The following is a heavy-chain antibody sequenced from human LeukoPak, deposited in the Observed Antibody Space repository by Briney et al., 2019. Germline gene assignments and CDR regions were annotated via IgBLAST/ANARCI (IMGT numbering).Heavy chain of an antibody. CDR2: VYYSGVT. J-gene: IGHJ4*02. V-gene: IGHV4-59*08. D-gene: IGHD2-15*01. Sequence: SETLSLTCTVSGGSTGSDYWSWIRQPPGKGLEWIAYVYYSGVTSYNPSLTSRVAISIDTSKNQFSLNLSSVTAADTAVYYCTRLSLHCSGGSCYRGAFDSWGQGTLVTVSS. CDR1: GGSTGSDY. CDR3: TRLSLHCSGGSCYRGAFDS.